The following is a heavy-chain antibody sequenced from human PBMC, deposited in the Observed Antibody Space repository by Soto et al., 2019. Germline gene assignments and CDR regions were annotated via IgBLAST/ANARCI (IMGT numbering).Heavy chain of an antibody. CDR2: IYNSGTT. J-gene: IGHJ5*02. V-gene: IGHV4-31*03. CDR3: ARDPAP. Sequence: QVQLQESGPGLVKPSETLSLTCTVSGGSITRGGYYWSWIRQHPGKGLEWIGYIYNSGTTYYNPSLKSRVTISVVTSKNHFSLQLTTVTAADTAVYYCARDPAPWGQGPLVTVSS. CDR1: GGSITRGGYY.